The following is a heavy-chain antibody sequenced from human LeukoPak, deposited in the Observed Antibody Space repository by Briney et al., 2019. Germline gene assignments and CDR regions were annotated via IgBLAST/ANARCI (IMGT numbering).Heavy chain of an antibody. CDR3: ASSSGYSSGWYNY. J-gene: IGHJ4*02. CDR2: ISWNSGSI. Sequence: GGSLRLSCAASGFTFDDYAMHWVRQAPGKGLEWVSGISWNSGSIGYADSVKGRFTISRDNAKNSLYLQMNSLRAEDTAVYYCASSSGYSSGWYNYWGQGTLVTVSS. D-gene: IGHD6-19*01. CDR1: GFTFDDYA. V-gene: IGHV3-9*01.